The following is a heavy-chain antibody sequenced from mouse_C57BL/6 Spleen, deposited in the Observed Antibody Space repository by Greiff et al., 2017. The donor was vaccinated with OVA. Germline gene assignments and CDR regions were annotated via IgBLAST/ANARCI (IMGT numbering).Heavy chain of an antibody. Sequence: QVQLQQPGAELVKPGASVKLSCKASGYTFTSYWMHWVKQRPGQGLEWIGMIHPNSGSTNYNEKFKSKATLTVDKSSSTAYMLLSSLTSEDSAVYYCAKYLYYGNYDYYAMDYWGQGTSVTVSS. V-gene: IGHV1-64*01. CDR2: IHPNSGST. J-gene: IGHJ4*01. CDR3: AKYLYYGNYDYYAMDY. D-gene: IGHD2-1*01. CDR1: GYTFTSYW.